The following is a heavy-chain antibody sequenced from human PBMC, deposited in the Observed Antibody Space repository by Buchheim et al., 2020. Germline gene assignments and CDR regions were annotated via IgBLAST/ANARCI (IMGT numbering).Heavy chain of an antibody. Sequence: QVQLVESGGGVVQPGRSLRLSCAASGFTFSSYAMHWVRQAPGKGLEWVAVISYDGSNKYYADSVKGRFTISRDNSKNTLYLQMNSLRAEDTAVYYCARDFEMATILDYWGQGTL. CDR2: ISYDGSNK. J-gene: IGHJ4*02. CDR1: GFTFSSYA. D-gene: IGHD5-24*01. V-gene: IGHV3-30-3*01. CDR3: ARDFEMATILDY.